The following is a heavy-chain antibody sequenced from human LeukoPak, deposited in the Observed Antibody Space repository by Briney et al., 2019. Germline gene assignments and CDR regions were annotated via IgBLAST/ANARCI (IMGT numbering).Heavy chain of an antibody. Sequence: SETLSLTCTVSGGSLSGHYWSWIRQPPGKRLEWIGYVSYTGTTNYNPSLQSRVTISIDTSKSQFSLKLTSVTSADTAVYSCPILLDNDISGDPDTFDVWGQGKTVIVSS. CDR3: PILLDNDISGDPDTFDV. D-gene: IGHD3-22*01. J-gene: IGHJ3*01. CDR1: GGSLSGHY. CDR2: VSYTGTT. V-gene: IGHV4-59*11.